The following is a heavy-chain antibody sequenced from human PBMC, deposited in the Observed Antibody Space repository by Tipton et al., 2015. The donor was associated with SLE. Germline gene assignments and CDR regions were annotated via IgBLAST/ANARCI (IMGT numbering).Heavy chain of an antibody. D-gene: IGHD3-16*01. CDR1: GFTFSSYE. Sequence: GSLRLSRAASGFTFSSYEMNWVRQAPGKGLEWVSYISSSGSTIYYADSVKGRFTISRDNAKNSLYLQMNSLRAEDTAVYYCARYLGGWYFDLWGRGTLVTVSS. CDR3: ARYLGGWYFDL. CDR2: ISSSGSTI. J-gene: IGHJ2*01. V-gene: IGHV3-48*03.